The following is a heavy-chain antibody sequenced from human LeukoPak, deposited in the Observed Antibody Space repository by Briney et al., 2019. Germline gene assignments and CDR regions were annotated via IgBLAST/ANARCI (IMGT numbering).Heavy chain of an antibody. CDR1: GFTFSSYE. CDR2: ISSSGSTI. Sequence: GSLRLSCAASGFTFSSYEMNWVRQAPGKGLGWVSYISSSGSTIYYADSVKGRFTISRDNAKNSLYLQMNSLRAEDTAVYYCARERRFGYGMDVWGQGTTVTVSS. J-gene: IGHJ6*02. CDR3: ARERRFGYGMDV. V-gene: IGHV3-48*03. D-gene: IGHD3-10*01.